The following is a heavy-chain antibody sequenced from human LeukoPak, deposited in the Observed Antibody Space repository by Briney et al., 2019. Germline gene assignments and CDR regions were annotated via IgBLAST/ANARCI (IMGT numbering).Heavy chain of an antibody. J-gene: IGHJ4*02. CDR2: IYYSGST. Sequence: SETLSLTCTVSGDSISSSSYYWGWIRQPPGKGLEWIGSIYYSGSTYYNPSLKSRVTISVDTSKNQFSLKLSSVTAADTAVYYCARQGTYYDILTGYTPNRVDYWGQGTLVTVSS. D-gene: IGHD3-9*01. CDR3: ARQGTYYDILTGYTPNRVDY. V-gene: IGHV4-39*01. CDR1: GDSISSSSYY.